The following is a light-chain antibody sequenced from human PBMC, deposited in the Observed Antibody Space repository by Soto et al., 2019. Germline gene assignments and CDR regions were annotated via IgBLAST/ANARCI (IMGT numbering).Light chain of an antibody. CDR3: QQRSNWPFT. CDR1: QSVSND. J-gene: IGKJ1*01. CDR2: GAS. V-gene: IGKV3-15*01. Sequence: EMVMTQSPGTLSVSPGERATLSCRASQSVSNDLAWIQQKPGQPPRLLIYGASTRATGIPARFTGSGFGTDFTLTISSLQPEDFAVYYCQQRSNWPFTFGQGTKVDIK.